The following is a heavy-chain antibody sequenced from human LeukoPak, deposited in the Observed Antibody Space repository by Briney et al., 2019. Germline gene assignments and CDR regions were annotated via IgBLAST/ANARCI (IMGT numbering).Heavy chain of an antibody. Sequence: ASVKVSCKVSGYTLTELSMHWVRQAPGKGLEWMGGFDPEDGETIYAQKFQGRATMTEDTSTDTAYMELSSLRSEDTAVYYCASFGEGAGAFDIWGQGTMVTVSS. J-gene: IGHJ3*02. V-gene: IGHV1-24*01. D-gene: IGHD3-10*01. CDR3: ASFGEGAGAFDI. CDR1: GYTLTELS. CDR2: FDPEDGET.